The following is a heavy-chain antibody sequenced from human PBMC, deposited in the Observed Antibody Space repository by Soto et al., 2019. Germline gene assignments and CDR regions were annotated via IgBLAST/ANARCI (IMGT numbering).Heavy chain of an antibody. Sequence: ASVKVSCKASGYTFTSYAMHWVRQAPGQRLEWMGWINAGNGNTKYSQKFQGRVTITRDTSASTAYMELSSLRSEDTAVYYCARGIAAAGYYYYYYMDVWGKGTTVTVSS. D-gene: IGHD6-13*01. CDR1: GYTFTSYA. CDR3: ARGIAAAGYYYYYYMDV. CDR2: INAGNGNT. V-gene: IGHV1-3*01. J-gene: IGHJ6*03.